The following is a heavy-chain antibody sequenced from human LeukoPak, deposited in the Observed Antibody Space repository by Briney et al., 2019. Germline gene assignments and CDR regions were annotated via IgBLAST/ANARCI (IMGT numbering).Heavy chain of an antibody. CDR2: ISYDGSNK. Sequence: GGSLRLSCAASGFTFSSYGMHWVRQAPGKGLEWVAVISYDGSNKYYADSVKGRFTISRDNSRNTLYLQMNSLRAEDTAVHYCAKDPEWEPHLMNNFDYWGQGTLVTVSS. CDR3: AKDPEWEPHLMNNFDY. V-gene: IGHV3-30*18. J-gene: IGHJ4*02. CDR1: GFTFSSYG. D-gene: IGHD1-26*01.